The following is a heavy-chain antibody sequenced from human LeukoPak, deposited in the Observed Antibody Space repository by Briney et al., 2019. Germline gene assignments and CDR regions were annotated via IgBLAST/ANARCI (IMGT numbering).Heavy chain of an antibody. CDR2: VRNDGSDT. Sequence: GGSLRLSCTTSGLTFTSHGFHWLRQVVGKRLEWVAFVRNDGSDTYHANCVKGRFSSSRDDSKNTLYLQMNSLRPEDTAIYYCARDRGKDYFDSWGQGTQVTVSS. V-gene: IGHV3-30*02. J-gene: IGHJ4*02. CDR1: GLTFTSHG. D-gene: IGHD4-23*01. CDR3: ARDRGKDYFDS.